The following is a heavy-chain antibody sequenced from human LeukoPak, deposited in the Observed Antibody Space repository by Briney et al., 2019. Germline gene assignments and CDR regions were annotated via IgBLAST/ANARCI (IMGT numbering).Heavy chain of an antibody. D-gene: IGHD3-10*01. V-gene: IGHV4-61*02. J-gene: IGHJ6*03. CDR1: GGSISSGSYY. Sequence: PSQTLSLTCTVSGGSISSGSYYWSWIRQPAGKGLEWIGRIYTSGSTNYNPSHKSRVTISVDTSKDQFSLKLSSVTAADTAVYYCAAPGAPLYYYYYYMDVWGKGPTVTVSS. CDR3: AAPGAPLYYYYYYMDV. CDR2: IYTSGST.